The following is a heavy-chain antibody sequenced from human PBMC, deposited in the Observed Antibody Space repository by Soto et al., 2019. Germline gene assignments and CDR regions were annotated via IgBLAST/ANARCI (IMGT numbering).Heavy chain of an antibody. V-gene: IGHV3-23*01. J-gene: IGHJ6*02. CDR3: AREPVRFLEWLSAYYYGMDV. D-gene: IGHD3-3*01. Sequence: GGSLRLSCAASGLTFSSSDMAWVRQAPGAGLEWVSAITASGDKTFYADFVKGRFTISRDNSKSTLYLQMNSLRAEDTAVYYCAREPVRFLEWLSAYYYGMDVWGQGTTVTVSS. CDR1: GLTFSSSD. CDR2: ITASGDKT.